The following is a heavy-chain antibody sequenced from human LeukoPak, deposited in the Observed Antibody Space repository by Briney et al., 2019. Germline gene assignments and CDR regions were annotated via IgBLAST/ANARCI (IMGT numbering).Heavy chain of an antibody. V-gene: IGHV3-11*01. CDR3: ARESRYCSGGSCYYRERYFDY. Sequence: GGSLRLSCAASGFTFSDYYMSWIRQAPGKGLEWVSYISSSGSTIYYADSVKGRFTISRDNAKNSLYLQMNSLRAEDTAVYYCARESRYCSGGSCYYRERYFDYWGQGTLITVSS. CDR2: ISSSGSTI. CDR1: GFTFSDYY. J-gene: IGHJ4*02. D-gene: IGHD2-15*01.